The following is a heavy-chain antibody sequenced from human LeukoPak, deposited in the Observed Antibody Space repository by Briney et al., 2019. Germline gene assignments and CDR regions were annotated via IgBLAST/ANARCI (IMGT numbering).Heavy chain of an antibody. J-gene: IGHJ4*02. CDR2: IRYDESNK. CDR3: AKDYRPAMVRGVIMD. CDR1: GFTFSSYG. V-gene: IGHV3-30*02. D-gene: IGHD3-10*01. Sequence: GGSLRLSCAASGFTFSSYGMHWVRQAPGKGLEWVAFIRYDESNKYYADSVKGRFTISRDNSKNTLYLQMNSLRAEDTAVYYCAKDYRPAMVRGVIMDWGQGTLVTVSS.